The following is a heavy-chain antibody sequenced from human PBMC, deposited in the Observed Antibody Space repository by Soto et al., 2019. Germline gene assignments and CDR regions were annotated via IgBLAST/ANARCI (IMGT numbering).Heavy chain of an antibody. V-gene: IGHV1-24*01. CDR2: FDPEDGET. CDR1: GYTLTELS. CDR3: ATRATAGIYYYYGLDV. D-gene: IGHD5-12*01. J-gene: IGHJ6*02. Sequence: ASVKVSCKVSGYTLTELSIHWVRQAPGKGLEWMGGFDPEDGETIYAQNFQGRVTMTDDTSTDTAYMELSSLRSEDTAVYYCATRATAGIYYYYGLDVWGQGTTVTVSS.